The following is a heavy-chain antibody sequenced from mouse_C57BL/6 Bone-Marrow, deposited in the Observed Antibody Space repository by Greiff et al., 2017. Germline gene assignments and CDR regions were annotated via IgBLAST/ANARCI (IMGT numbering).Heavy chain of an antibody. D-gene: IGHD6-1*01. Sequence: QVQLQQPGAELVRPGTSVKLSCKASGYTFTSYWMHWVKQRPGQGLEWIGVIDPSGGYTNYNQKFKGKATLTVDPSSSTAYMQLRSLTSAASAVYCCASGYWYFDVWGTGTTVTVSS. V-gene: IGHV1-59*01. CDR3: ASGYWYFDV. CDR2: IDPSGGYT. J-gene: IGHJ1*03. CDR1: GYTFTSYW.